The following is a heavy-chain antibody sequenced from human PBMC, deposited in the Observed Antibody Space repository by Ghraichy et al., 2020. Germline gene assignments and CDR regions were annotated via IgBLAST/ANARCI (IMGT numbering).Heavy chain of an antibody. V-gene: IGHV3-33*01. CDR1: GFTFSGYG. Sequence: GGSLRLSCAASGFTFSGYGMHWVRQAPGKGLEWVADIWYDGRNKYYADSVKGRFTISRDNSKNTLYLQMNRLRAEDTAVYYCARDRHDGYYDVWSGYYLSYYGMDVWGQGTTVTVSS. D-gene: IGHD3-3*01. J-gene: IGHJ6*02. CDR3: ARDRHDGYYDVWSGYYLSYYGMDV. CDR2: IWYDGRNK.